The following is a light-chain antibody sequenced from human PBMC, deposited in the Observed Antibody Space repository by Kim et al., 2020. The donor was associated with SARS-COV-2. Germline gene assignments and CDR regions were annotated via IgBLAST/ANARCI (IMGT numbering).Light chain of an antibody. CDR3: QQYDDLRPT. Sequence: TVGERVTISCRASEHRRHNLNWDQQRPGKAPKLLSYEASKLGPGVPSRFSGSGSGPDFTFTISSLQPEDIATYYCQQYDDLRPTFCGRTKVDIK. CDR2: EAS. CDR1: EHRRHN. J-gene: IGKJ4*01. V-gene: IGKV1-33*01.